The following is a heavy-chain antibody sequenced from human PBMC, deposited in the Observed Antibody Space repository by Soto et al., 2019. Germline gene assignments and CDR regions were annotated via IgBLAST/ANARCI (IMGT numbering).Heavy chain of an antibody. CDR2: INAGNGNT. CDR3: ARSIVVVTAADY. V-gene: IGHV1-3*01. J-gene: IGHJ4*02. CDR1: GYTFTSYA. Sequence: ASVKVSCKASGYTFTSYAMHWVRQAPGQWLEWMGWINAGNGNTKYSQKFQGRVTITRDTSASAAYMELSSLRSEDTAVYYCARSIVVVTAADYWGQGTLVTVSS. D-gene: IGHD2-21*02.